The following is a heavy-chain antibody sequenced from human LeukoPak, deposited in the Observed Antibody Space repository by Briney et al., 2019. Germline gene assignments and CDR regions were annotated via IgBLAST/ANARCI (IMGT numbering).Heavy chain of an antibody. V-gene: IGHV3-20*04. CDR3: ASGVVAANYFDY. CDR1: GFTFDDYG. CDR2: INWNGGST. Sequence: PGGSLRLSCATSGFTFDDYGMSWVRQAPGKGLEWVSGINWNGGSTGYADSVEGRFSISRDNAKNALYLQMNSLRAEDTALYYCASGVVAANYFDYWGQGTLVTVSS. D-gene: IGHD2-15*01. J-gene: IGHJ4*02.